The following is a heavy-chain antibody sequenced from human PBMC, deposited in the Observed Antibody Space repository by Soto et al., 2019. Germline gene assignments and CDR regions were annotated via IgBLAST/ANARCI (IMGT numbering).Heavy chain of an antibody. Sequence: QVQLVQSGSEVKKPGSSVKVSCKASGGTFSDFTLSWLRQAPGRGLEWMGGIIPMIGATNNAQKLKGRLTITADKATGTVYMELNSLRSDDTAVYYCARYWSAGTLYGAFDIWGQGTEVTVSP. J-gene: IGHJ3*02. CDR3: ARYWSAGTLYGAFDI. D-gene: IGHD2-15*01. CDR2: IIPMIGAT. CDR1: GGTFSDFT. V-gene: IGHV1-69*06.